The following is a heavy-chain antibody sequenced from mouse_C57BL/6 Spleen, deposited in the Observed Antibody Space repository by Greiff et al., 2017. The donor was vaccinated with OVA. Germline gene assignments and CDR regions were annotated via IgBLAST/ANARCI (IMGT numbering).Heavy chain of an antibody. V-gene: IGHV5-17*01. J-gene: IGHJ2*01. CDR2: ISSGSSTI. CDR1: GFTFSDYG. CDR3: AKRCYDDGGYFDY. D-gene: IGHD2-4*01. Sequence: EVQVVESGGGLVKPGGSLKLSCAASGFTFSDYGMHWVRQAPEQGLEWVAYISSGSSTIYYADTVKGRFTFSIDNAKSTLFLQMTSLRSEDTAVYYCAKRCYDDGGYFDYWGQGTTLTVSS.